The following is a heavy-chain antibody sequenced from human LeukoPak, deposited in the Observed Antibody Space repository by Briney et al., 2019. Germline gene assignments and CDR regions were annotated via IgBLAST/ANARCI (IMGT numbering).Heavy chain of an antibody. Sequence: GGSLRLSCAASGFTFSSYAMSWVRQAPGKGLEWVSAISGSGGSTYYADSVKGRFTISRDNSKNTLYLQMNSLRAEDTAVYYWARAGGDTSGYYPNWGQGTLVTVSS. J-gene: IGHJ1*01. CDR2: ISGSGGST. V-gene: IGHV3-23*01. CDR1: GFTFSSYA. D-gene: IGHD3-22*01. CDR3: ARAGGDTSGYYPN.